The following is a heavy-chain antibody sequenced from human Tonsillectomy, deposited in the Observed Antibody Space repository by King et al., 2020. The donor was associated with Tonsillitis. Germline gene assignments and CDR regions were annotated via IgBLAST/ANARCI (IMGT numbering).Heavy chain of an antibody. V-gene: IGHV3-11*01. CDR2: ISTSGSTK. J-gene: IGHJ5*02. Sequence: VQLVESGGGLVKPGGSLRLSCAASGFSFSDYYMSWIRQAPGKGLEWVSYISTSGSTKYYEDSVKGRFTISRDNAKNSLYLQMNSLRAEDTAVYYCARDLETHYYVSRGYGRGVGTAFVPWGQGALVTVS. CDR1: GFSFSDYY. D-gene: IGHD3-22*01. CDR3: ARDLETHYYVSRGYGRGVGTAFVP.